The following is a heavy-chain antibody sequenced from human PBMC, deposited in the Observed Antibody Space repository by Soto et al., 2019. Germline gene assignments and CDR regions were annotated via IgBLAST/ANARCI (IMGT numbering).Heavy chain of an antibody. CDR3: ARELERVFDY. CDR1: GLPFSSYA. J-gene: IGHJ4*02. D-gene: IGHD1-1*01. CDR2: ISGSGGST. V-gene: IGHV3-23*01. Sequence: GGSLRLSCAASGLPFSSYAMSWVRQAPGKGLEWVSAISGSGGSTYYADSVKGRFTISRDNSKNTLYLQMNSLRIEDTAVYYCARELERVFDYWGQGTLVTVSS.